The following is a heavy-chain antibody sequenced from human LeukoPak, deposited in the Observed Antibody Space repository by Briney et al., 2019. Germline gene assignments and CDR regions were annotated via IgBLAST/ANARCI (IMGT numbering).Heavy chain of an antibody. CDR2: INSDGSTT. D-gene: IGHD3-22*01. Sequence: GGSLRLSCAASGITFSTYWMYWVRQAPGKGLVWVSRINSDGSTTSYVDSVEGRFTISRDNDKNTLYLQMNSLRAEDAAVYYCARAGTVVDYDPSDAFDVWGQGTMVTVSS. CDR1: GITFSTYW. CDR3: ARAGTVVDYDPSDAFDV. V-gene: IGHV3-74*01. J-gene: IGHJ3*01.